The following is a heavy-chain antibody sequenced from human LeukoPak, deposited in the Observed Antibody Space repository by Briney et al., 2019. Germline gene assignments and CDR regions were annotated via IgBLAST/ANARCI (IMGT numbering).Heavy chain of an antibody. Sequence: GGSLRLSCAASGFTFSRYWMHWVRQAPGKGLVWVSRIKSDGSTNYADSVKGRFTTSRDNAKNTLYLQMNSLRAEDTAVYYCARDRWELFHFDYWGQGTLVTVSS. CDR3: ARDRWELFHFDY. J-gene: IGHJ4*02. CDR1: GFTFSRYW. CDR2: IKSDGST. V-gene: IGHV3-74*01. D-gene: IGHD1-26*01.